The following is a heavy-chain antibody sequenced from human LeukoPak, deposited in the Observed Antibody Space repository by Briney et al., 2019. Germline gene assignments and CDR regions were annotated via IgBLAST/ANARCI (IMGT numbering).Heavy chain of an antibody. CDR3: AKPYPTLTTSAVLDN. Sequence: GGPLRLSCAASGFTFNSYNMNWVRQAPGKGLEWVSCISRSSSYLYYADSVKGRFTISRDNSKNTVYLQINTLRTDDAAIYYCAKPYPTLTTSAVLDNWGQGTLVTVSS. D-gene: IGHD1-1*01. CDR1: GFTFNSYN. V-gene: IGHV3-21*01. CDR2: ISRSSSYL. J-gene: IGHJ4*02.